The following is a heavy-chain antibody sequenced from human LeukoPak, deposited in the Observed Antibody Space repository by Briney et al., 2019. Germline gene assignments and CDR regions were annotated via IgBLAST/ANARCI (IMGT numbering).Heavy chain of an antibody. V-gene: IGHV3-23*01. CDR1: GFTFSSYA. J-gene: IGHJ4*02. D-gene: IGHD2-2*01. Sequence: GGSLRLSCAASGFTFSSYAMSWVRQAPGKGLEWVSAISGSGGSTYYADSVKGRFTISRDNSKNTLYLQMNSLRAGDTAVYYCAKELGYCSSTSCFSAFDYWGQGTLVTVSS. CDR2: ISGSGGST. CDR3: AKELGYCSSTSCFSAFDY.